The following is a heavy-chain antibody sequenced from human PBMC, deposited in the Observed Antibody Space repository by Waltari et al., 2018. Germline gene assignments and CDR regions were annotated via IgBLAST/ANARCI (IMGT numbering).Heavy chain of an antibody. D-gene: IGHD3-16*01. CDR1: GYTFTSYA. V-gene: IGHV1-3*01. CDR2: INAGNGNT. J-gene: IGHJ5*02. Sequence: QVQLVQSGAEVKKPGASVKVSCKASGYTFTSYAMHWGRQAPGQRLEWMGWINAGNGNTKYSQKFQGRVTITADESTSTAYMELSSLRSEDTAVYYCAREGDPGRFDPWGQGTLVTVSS. CDR3: AREGDPGRFDP.